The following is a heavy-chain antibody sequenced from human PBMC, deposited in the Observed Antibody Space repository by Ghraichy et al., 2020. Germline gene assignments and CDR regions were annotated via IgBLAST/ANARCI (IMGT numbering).Heavy chain of an antibody. D-gene: IGHD3-3*01. CDR3: ARGDDFWSGYFRRVGYYYMDV. CDR2: ISAYNGNT. Sequence: SVKVSCKASGYTFTSYGISWVRQAPGQGLEWMGWISAYNGNTNYAQKLQGRVTMTTDTSTSTAYMELRSLRSDDTAVYYCARGDDFWSGYFRRVGYYYMDVWGKGTTVTVSS. V-gene: IGHV1-18*01. CDR1: GYTFTSYG. J-gene: IGHJ6*03.